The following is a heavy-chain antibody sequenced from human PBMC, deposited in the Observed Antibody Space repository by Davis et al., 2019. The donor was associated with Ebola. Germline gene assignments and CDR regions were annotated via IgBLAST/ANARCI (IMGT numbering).Heavy chain of an antibody. Sequence: SETLSLTCAVSGGSFSSYYWSWIRQTPGKGLEWIGEVNPGGLTHYSPFLKSRVTILQDTSKNHFSLRLTSVTAADTAVYYCARGRRYSYGPPRYWGQGTLVTVSS. D-gene: IGHD5-18*01. V-gene: IGHV4-34*01. CDR1: GGSFSSYY. CDR2: VNPGGLT. J-gene: IGHJ4*02. CDR3: ARGRRYSYGPPRY.